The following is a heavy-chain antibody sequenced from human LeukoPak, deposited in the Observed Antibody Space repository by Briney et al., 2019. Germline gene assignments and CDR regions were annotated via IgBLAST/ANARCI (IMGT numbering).Heavy chain of an antibody. CDR3: ARERWSSSSMGGNYYYYGMDV. V-gene: IGHV1-46*01. Sequence: ASVKVSCKASGYTFTSYCMHWVRQAPGQGLEWMGIINPSGGSTSYAQKFQGRVTMTRDTSTSTVYMELSSLRSEDTAVYYCARERWSSSSMGGNYYYYGMDVWGQGTTVTVSS. J-gene: IGHJ6*02. CDR1: GYTFTSYC. D-gene: IGHD6-6*01. CDR2: INPSGGST.